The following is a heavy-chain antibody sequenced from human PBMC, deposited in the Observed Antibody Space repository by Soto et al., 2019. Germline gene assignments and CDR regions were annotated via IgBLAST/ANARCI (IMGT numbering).Heavy chain of an antibody. CDR3: ARAGEVNCSGGSCYTIYYYYGMDV. CDR2: INPNSGGT. J-gene: IGHJ6*02. D-gene: IGHD2-15*01. V-gene: IGHV1-2*04. Sequence: ASVKVSCKASGYTFTGYYMHWVRQAPGQGLEWMGWINPNSGGTNYEQKFQGWVTMTRDTSISTAYMELSRLRSDDAAVNYCARAGEVNCSGGSCYTIYYYYGMDVWGQGTTVTVSS. CDR1: GYTFTGYY.